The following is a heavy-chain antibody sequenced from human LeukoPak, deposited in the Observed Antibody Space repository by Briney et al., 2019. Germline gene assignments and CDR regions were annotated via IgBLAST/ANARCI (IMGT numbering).Heavy chain of an antibody. V-gene: IGHV1-2*02. J-gene: IGHJ4*02. CDR2: INPNSGGT. CDR1: GYTFTGYY. D-gene: IGHD3-22*01. CDR3: AREMNYYDSSGALLWSY. Sequence: GASVKVSCKASGYTFTGYYMHWVRPAPGQGLEWMGWINPNSGGTNYAQKFQGRVTMTRDTSISTAYMELSRLRSDDTAVYYCAREMNYYDSSGALLWSYWGQGTLVTVSS.